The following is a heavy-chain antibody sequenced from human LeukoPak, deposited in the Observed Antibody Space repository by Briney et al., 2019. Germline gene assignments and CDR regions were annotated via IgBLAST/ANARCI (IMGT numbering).Heavy chain of an antibody. V-gene: IGHV1-8*01. D-gene: IGHD6-25*01. CDR1: GYTFTSYA. J-gene: IGHJ6*02. Sequence: ASVKVCCKASGYTFTSYAINWVRQATGQGLEWMGWMNPNSGNTGYAQKFQGRVTMTRNTSISTAYMELSSLRSEDTAVYYCARAALGDYYYYGMHVWGQGTTVTVSS. CDR3: ARAALGDYYYYGMHV. CDR2: MNPNSGNT.